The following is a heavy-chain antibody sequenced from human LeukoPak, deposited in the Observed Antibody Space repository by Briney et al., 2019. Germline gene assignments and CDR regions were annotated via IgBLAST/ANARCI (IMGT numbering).Heavy chain of an antibody. D-gene: IGHD3-10*01. Sequence: KPSETLSLTCAVYGGSFSGYYWSWIRQPPGKGLEWIGEINHSGSTNYNPSLKSRVTISVDTTKNQFSLKLSSVTAADTAVYYCARTQWFGEFMDIWGQGTLVTVSS. V-gene: IGHV4-34*01. CDR2: INHSGST. CDR3: ARTQWFGEFMDI. CDR1: GGSFSGYY. J-gene: IGHJ4*02.